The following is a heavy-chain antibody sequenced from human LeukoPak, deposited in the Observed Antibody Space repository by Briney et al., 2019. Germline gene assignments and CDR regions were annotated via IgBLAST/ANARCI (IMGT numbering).Heavy chain of an antibody. CDR2: INPNSGGT. Sequence: ASVKVSCKASGYTFTCYYMHWVRQAPGQGLEWMGWINPNSGGTNYAQKFQGRVTMTRDTSISTAYMELSRLRSDDTAVYYCANAFGSVMLNWFDPWGQGTLVTVSS. D-gene: IGHD3-16*01. CDR3: ANAFGSVMLNWFDP. V-gene: IGHV1-2*02. J-gene: IGHJ5*02. CDR1: GYTFTCYY.